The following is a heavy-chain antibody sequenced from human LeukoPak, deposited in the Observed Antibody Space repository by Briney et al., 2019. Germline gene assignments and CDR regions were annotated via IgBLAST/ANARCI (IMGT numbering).Heavy chain of an antibody. D-gene: IGHD6-13*01. CDR3: ARHGSSYSFDC. CDR1: GGSISGYY. J-gene: IGHJ4*02. V-gene: IGHV4-59*08. Sequence: SETLSLTCTVSGGSISGYYWSWIRQPPGKGLEWIDYITYSGSTNYNPSPKSRVTMSVDTSKNQFSLRLSSVTAADTAVYYCARHGSSYSFDCWGQGILVTVSS. CDR2: ITYSGST.